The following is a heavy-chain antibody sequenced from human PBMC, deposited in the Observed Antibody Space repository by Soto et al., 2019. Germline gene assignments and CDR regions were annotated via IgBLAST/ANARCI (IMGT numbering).Heavy chain of an antibody. CDR1: GYTFTGYY. CDR3: VTGDHLVR. D-gene: IGHD6-6*01. Sequence: ASAKVSCKTSGYTFTGYYLNWVRQAPGRGLEWVGWINPKTGDTNNAQKFQGRVTMTTDTSISTGYMELSGLKSDDTAVYYCVTGDHLVRWGQGTRVTVSS. CDR2: INPKTGDT. J-gene: IGHJ4*02. V-gene: IGHV1-2*02.